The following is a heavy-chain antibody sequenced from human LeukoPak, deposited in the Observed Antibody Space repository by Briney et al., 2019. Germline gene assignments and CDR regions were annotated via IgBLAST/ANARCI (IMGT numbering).Heavy chain of an antibody. CDR1: GGSISSYY. CDR2: IYYSGST. D-gene: IGHD5-24*01. V-gene: IGHV4-59*01. Sequence: KASETLSLTCTVSGGSISSYYWSWIRQPPGKGLEWIGYIYYSGSTNYNPSLKSRVTISVDTSKNQFSLKLSSVTAADTAVYYCARDADGYPDYWGQGTLVTVSS. CDR3: ARDADGYPDY. J-gene: IGHJ4*02.